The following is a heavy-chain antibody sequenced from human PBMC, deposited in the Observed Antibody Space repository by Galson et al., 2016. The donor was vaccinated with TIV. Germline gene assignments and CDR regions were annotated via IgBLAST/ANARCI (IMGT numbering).Heavy chain of an antibody. V-gene: IGHV3-23*01. Sequence: SLRLSCAVSGFTFSSYTMNWVRQAPGKGLEWVSSIGGSGDRTFYAGSVKGRFTISKDFSKNTLYLQMDTLRAEDTAIYYCAKGYRGPADGTDYFDYWGQGTLVTVSS. CDR2: IGGSGDRT. J-gene: IGHJ4*02. CDR1: GFTFSSYT. CDR3: AKGYRGPADGTDYFDY. D-gene: IGHD6-13*01.